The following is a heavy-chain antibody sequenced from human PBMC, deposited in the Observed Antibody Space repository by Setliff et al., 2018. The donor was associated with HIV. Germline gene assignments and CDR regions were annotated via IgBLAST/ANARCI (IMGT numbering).Heavy chain of an antibody. CDR1: GYTFTNYG. CDR2: ISPHIGHT. Sequence: ASVKVSCKASGYTFTNYGISWVRQAPGHGLEWMGWISPHIGHTNYAQKVQGRVTMTTDTSTSTAYMELRSLRSDDTAVYYCARWAAAGTGWFDPWGQGTLVTVSS. V-gene: IGHV1-18*01. J-gene: IGHJ5*02. CDR3: ARWAAAGTGWFDP. D-gene: IGHD6-13*01.